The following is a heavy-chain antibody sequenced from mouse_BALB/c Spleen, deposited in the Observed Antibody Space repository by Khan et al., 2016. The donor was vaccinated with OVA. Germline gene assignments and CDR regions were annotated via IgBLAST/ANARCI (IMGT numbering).Heavy chain of an antibody. CDR3: ARPPYFSYAMDN. J-gene: IGHJ4*01. Sequence: QMQEVQSGPELKKPGETVKISCKASGHTFTNFGMNWVKKAPGKGLKWMGWINTYTGAPTYADDFHGRFAFSLEASASTAYLQINNLTNEDTATYFCARPPYFSYAMDNWGQGTSVTGSS. V-gene: IGHV9-3-1*01. CDR2: INTYTGAP. CDR1: GHTFTNFG. D-gene: IGHD2-10*01.